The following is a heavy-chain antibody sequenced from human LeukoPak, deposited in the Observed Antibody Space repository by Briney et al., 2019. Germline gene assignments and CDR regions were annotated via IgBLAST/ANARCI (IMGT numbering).Heavy chain of an antibody. CDR1: GGSISSSSYY. Sequence: PSETLSLTCTVSGGSISSSSYYWGWIRQPPGKGLEWIGSIYYSGSTYYNPSLKSRVAISVDTSKNQFSLKLSSVTAADTAVYYCARENTYCSGGSCYSGSFDPWGQGTLVTVSS. J-gene: IGHJ5*02. V-gene: IGHV4-39*07. D-gene: IGHD2-15*01. CDR3: ARENTYCSGGSCYSGSFDP. CDR2: IYYSGST.